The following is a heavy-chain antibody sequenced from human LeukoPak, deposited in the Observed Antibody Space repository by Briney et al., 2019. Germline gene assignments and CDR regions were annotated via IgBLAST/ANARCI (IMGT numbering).Heavy chain of an antibody. CDR3: ARDLLMVTFDY. Sequence: GGPLRLSCAASGFTFSSYAMHWVRQAPGKGLEWVTVISYDGSNKYYADSVKGRFTISRDNSKNTLYLQMNSLRAEDTAVYYCARDLLMVTFDYWGQGTLVTVSS. CDR2: ISYDGSNK. CDR1: GFTFSSYA. V-gene: IGHV3-30*04. J-gene: IGHJ4*02. D-gene: IGHD5-18*01.